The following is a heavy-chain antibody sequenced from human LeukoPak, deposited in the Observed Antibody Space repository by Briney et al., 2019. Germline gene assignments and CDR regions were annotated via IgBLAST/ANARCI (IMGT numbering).Heavy chain of an antibody. J-gene: IGHJ4*02. CDR1: GFTFSSYA. CDR3: AKTVRGVSLFDY. V-gene: IGHV3-23*01. D-gene: IGHD3-10*01. CDR2: ISGSGDST. Sequence: GGSLRLSCAASGFTFSSYAMSWVRQAPGKGLEWVSAISGSGDSTYYADSVKGRFTISRDNSKNTLYLQMNSLRAEDTAVYYCAKTVRGVSLFDYWGQGTLVTVSS.